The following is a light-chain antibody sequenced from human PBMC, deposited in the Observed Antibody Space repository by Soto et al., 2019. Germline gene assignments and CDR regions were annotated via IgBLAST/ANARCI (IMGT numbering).Light chain of an antibody. CDR3: QQYGTSPIT. CDR2: DAS. Sequence: ETVMTQSPATLSVSPGERATLSCRASQSVSSNLAWYQQKPGQPPRLLIYDASNRATGIPARFSGSGSATDFTLTISSLEPEDFALYYCQQYGTSPITFGQGTRLEIK. CDR1: QSVSSN. J-gene: IGKJ5*01. V-gene: IGKV3D-15*02.